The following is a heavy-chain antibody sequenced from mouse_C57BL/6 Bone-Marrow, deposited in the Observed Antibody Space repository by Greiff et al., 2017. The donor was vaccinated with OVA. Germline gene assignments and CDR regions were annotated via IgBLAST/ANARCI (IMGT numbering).Heavy chain of an antibody. D-gene: IGHD2-4*01. Sequence: EVMLVESGGGLVQPGGSLSLSCAASGFTFTDYYMSWVRQPPGKALEWLGFIRNKANGYTTEYSASVKGRFTISRDNSQSILYLQMNALRAEDSATYYCASPSIYYEYDVGAMDYWGQGTSVTVSS. CDR2: IRNKANGYTT. CDR1: GFTFTDYY. V-gene: IGHV7-3*01. J-gene: IGHJ4*01. CDR3: ASPSIYYEYDVGAMDY.